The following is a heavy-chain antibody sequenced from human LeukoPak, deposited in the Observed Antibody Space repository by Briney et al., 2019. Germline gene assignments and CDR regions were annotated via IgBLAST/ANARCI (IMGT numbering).Heavy chain of an antibody. D-gene: IGHD5-24*01. CDR3: ARAGGGDGYNDYYFDY. CDR2: ISYDGSTK. J-gene: IGHJ4*02. Sequence: GGSLRLSCAASGFTFSDYGMHWVRQAPGKGLEWVAVISYDGSTKYYADSVKGRFTISRDNSKNTLYLQMNSLRAEDTAVYYCARAGGGDGYNDYYFDYWGQGTLVTVSS. CDR1: GFTFSDYG. V-gene: IGHV3-30*03.